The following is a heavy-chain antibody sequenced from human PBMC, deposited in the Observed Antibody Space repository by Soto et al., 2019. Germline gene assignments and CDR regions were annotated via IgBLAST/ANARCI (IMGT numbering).Heavy chain of an antibody. CDR3: ARGFRNWNYSH. Sequence: KPSETLSLTCAVYGGSFSGYYWSWIRQPPGKGLEWIGEINHSGSTNYNPSLKSRVTISVDTSKNQFSLKLSSVAAADTAVYYCARGFRNWNYSHWGQGTLVTVSS. V-gene: IGHV4-34*01. CDR2: INHSGST. J-gene: IGHJ4*02. CDR1: GGSFSGYY. D-gene: IGHD1-7*01.